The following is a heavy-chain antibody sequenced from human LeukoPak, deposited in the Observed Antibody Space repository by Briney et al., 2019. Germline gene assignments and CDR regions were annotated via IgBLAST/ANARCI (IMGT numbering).Heavy chain of an antibody. J-gene: IGHJ6*02. CDR1: GFNFSSYA. Sequence: GGSLRLSCAASGFNFSSYAMSWVRQAPGKGLEWVSAISCSGGSTYYADSVKGRFTISRDNSKNTLYLQMNSLRAEDTAVYYFAYGNPKYYYYGMDVWGQGTTVTVSS. CDR3: AYGNPKYYYYGMDV. V-gene: IGHV3-23*01. D-gene: IGHD3-10*01. CDR2: ISCSGGST.